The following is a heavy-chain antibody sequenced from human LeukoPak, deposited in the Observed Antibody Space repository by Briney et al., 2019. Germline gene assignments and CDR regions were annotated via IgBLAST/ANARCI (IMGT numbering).Heavy chain of an antibody. J-gene: IGHJ6*02. CDR2: ISYDGSDK. CDR3: AQGGSEIYYYYHGMDV. CDR1: GFTFSGYA. V-gene: IGHV3-30*18. D-gene: IGHD3-10*01. Sequence: GGSLRLSCAASGFTFSGYAMHWVRQAPGKGLEWVAVISYDGSDKYYADSVKGRFTISRDNSKNTLYLQMNSLRVEDTAVFYCAQGGSEIYYYYHGMDVWGQGTTVTASS.